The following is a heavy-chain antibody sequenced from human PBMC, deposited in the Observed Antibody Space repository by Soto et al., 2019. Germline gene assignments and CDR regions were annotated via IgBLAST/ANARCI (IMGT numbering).Heavy chain of an antibody. CDR1: GFTFSTFW. CDR3: ARDFEY. J-gene: IGHJ4*02. Sequence: EVQLVESGGGLVQPGGSLRLSCEASGFTFSTFWMHWVRQAPGKGLVWVSRINSDGSSTNYADSVKGRVTISRDNAKNMLYLQMNSLSAEDTAVYYCARDFEYWGQGTLVPVS. V-gene: IGHV3-74*01. CDR2: INSDGSST.